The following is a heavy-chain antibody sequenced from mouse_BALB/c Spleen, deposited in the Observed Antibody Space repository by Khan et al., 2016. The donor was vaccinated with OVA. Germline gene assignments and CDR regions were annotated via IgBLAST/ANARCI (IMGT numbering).Heavy chain of an antibody. V-gene: IGHV1-4*01. Sequence: QVQLKESGAELARPGASVKMSCKASGYTFTSYWMHWVKQRPGQGLEWIGYINPSTDYTNYNQNFKDKATLTADKSSNTAYMQLTSLTSEDSAVYYCVNHGSSSAWFTYWGQGTLVTVSA. CDR2: INPSTDYT. D-gene: IGHD1-1*01. J-gene: IGHJ3*01. CDR1: GYTFTSYW. CDR3: VNHGSSSAWFTY.